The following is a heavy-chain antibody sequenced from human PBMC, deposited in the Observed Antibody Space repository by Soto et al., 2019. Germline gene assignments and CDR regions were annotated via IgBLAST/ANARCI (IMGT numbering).Heavy chain of an antibody. CDR3: ARERTGTAFDY. V-gene: IGHV4-34*01. CDR1: GGSFIGYY. D-gene: IGHD1-7*01. CDR2: INHSGST. Sequence: SETLSLTCAVYGGSFIGYYWSWIRQPPGKGLEWIGEINHSGSTNYNPSLKSRVTISVDTSKNQFSLKLSSVTAADTAVYYCARERTGTAFDYWGQGTLVTVSS. J-gene: IGHJ4*02.